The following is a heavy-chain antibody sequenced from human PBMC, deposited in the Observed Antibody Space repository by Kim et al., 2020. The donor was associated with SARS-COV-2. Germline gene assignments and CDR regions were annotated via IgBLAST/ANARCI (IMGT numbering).Heavy chain of an antibody. CDR1: GGTFSSYA. CDR2: IIPIFGTA. V-gene: IGHV1-69*13. D-gene: IGHD6-13*01. J-gene: IGHJ6*02. CDR3: ATRRPQYSSSWDPLYYYYGMDV. Sequence: SVKVSCKASGGTFSSYAISWVRQAPGQGLEWMGGIIPIFGTANYAQKFQGRVTITADESTSTAYMELSSLRSEDTAVYYCATRRPQYSSSWDPLYYYYGMDVWGQGTTVTVSS.